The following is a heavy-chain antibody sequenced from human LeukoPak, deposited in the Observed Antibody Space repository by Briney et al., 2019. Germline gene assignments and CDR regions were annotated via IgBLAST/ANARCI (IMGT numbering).Heavy chain of an antibody. Sequence: GASVKVSCKASGYTFTSYGISWVRQAPGQGLEWMGWISAYNGNTNYAQKLQGRVTMTTDTSTSTAYMELRSLRSDDTAVYYCARDVAVAGTHPEYFQHWGQGTLVTVSS. D-gene: IGHD6-19*01. CDR1: GYTFTSYG. CDR2: ISAYNGNT. J-gene: IGHJ1*01. CDR3: ARDVAVAGTHPEYFQH. V-gene: IGHV1-18*01.